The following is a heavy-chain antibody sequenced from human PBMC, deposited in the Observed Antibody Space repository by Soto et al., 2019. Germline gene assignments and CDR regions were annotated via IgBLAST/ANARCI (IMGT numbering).Heavy chain of an antibody. D-gene: IGHD2-15*01. Sequence: SETLSLTCTVSGGFISRSGDYWGWIRQPPGEGLEWIGSISYTGTTYYSSSLKSRVTISVDTSTNQFSLKLFSVTAADTAVYYCARHYCSGGTCYFRIHDPFDIWGQGTKVTVSS. CDR1: GGFISRSGDY. CDR2: ISYTGTT. V-gene: IGHV4-39*01. J-gene: IGHJ3*02. CDR3: ARHYCSGGTCYFRIHDPFDI.